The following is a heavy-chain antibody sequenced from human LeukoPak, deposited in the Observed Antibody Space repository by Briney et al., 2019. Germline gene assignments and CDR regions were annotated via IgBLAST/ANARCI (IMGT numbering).Heavy chain of an antibody. Sequence: GGSLRLSCAASGFTFSSYAMHWVRQAPGKGLEWVAVISYDGSNKYYADSVKGRFTISRDNSKNTLYLHMNSLRVEDTAVYYCATMGRWDLYYFENWGQGTLVTVSS. CDR1: GFTFSSYA. V-gene: IGHV3-30-3*01. CDR2: ISYDGSNK. CDR3: ATMGRWDLYYFEN. J-gene: IGHJ4*02. D-gene: IGHD1-26*01.